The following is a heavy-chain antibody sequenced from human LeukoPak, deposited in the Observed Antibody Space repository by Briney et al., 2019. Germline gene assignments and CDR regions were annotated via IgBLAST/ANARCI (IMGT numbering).Heavy chain of an antibody. CDR3: SGYSSADAFDI. CDR1: GFTFSRYW. J-gene: IGHJ3*02. CDR2: INSDERST. D-gene: IGHD6-19*01. Sequence: QPGVSLRLSCAASGFTFSRYWMHWVRQGPGKGLVWVSRINSDERSTSYADSVKGRFTISRDNAKNTLYLQMNSLRAEDTAVYYCSGYSSADAFDIWGQGTMVTVSS. V-gene: IGHV3-74*01.